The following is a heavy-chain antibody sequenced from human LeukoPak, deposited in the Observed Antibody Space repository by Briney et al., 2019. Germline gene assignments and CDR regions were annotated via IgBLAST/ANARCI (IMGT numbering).Heavy chain of an antibody. CDR2: INHSGST. J-gene: IGHJ5*02. CDR1: GGSFSGYY. Sequence: SETLSLTCAAHGGSFSGYYWSWIRQPPGKGLEWIGEINHSGSTNYNPSLKSRVTISVDTSKNQFSLKLTSVTAADTAVYYCASQRFGELFSSWGQGTLVTVSS. CDR3: ASQRFGELFSS. V-gene: IGHV4-34*01. D-gene: IGHD3-10*01.